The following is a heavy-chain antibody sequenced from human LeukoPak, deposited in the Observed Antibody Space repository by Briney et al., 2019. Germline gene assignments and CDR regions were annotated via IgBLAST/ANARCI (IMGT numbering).Heavy chain of an antibody. CDR3: ARSVDIDY. J-gene: IGHJ4*02. CDR2: IGSDGGGI. V-gene: IGHV3-23*01. D-gene: IGHD5-12*01. Sequence: GGSLRLSCAASGFSFSNYAMTWVRQAPGKGLEWVSVIGSDGGGIQYADSVKGRFSISRDNAKNSLYLQMNSLRAEDTAVYYCARSVDIDYWGQGTLVTVSS. CDR1: GFSFSNYA.